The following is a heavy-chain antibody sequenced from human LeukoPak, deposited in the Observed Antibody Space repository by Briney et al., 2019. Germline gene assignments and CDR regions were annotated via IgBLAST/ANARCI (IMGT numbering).Heavy chain of an antibody. Sequence: SETLSLTCTVSGGSISSYYWSWIRQPPGKGLEWIGYIYYSGSTNYNPSLKSRVTISVDTSKNQFSLKLSSVTAADTAVYYCARSRDWNYLFDYWGQGTLVTVSS. CDR3: ARSRDWNYLFDY. J-gene: IGHJ4*02. CDR2: IYYSGST. CDR1: GGSISSYY. V-gene: IGHV4-59*01. D-gene: IGHD1-7*01.